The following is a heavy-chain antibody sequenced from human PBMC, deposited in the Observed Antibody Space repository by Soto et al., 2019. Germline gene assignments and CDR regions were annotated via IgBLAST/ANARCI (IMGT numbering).Heavy chain of an antibody. D-gene: IGHD2-15*01. CDR1: GFTFSSYG. V-gene: IGHV3-33*01. CDR2: IWYDGSNK. Sequence: GGSLRLSCAASGFTFSSYGMHWVRQAPGKGLEWVAVIWYDGSNKYYADSVKGRFTISRDNSKNTLYLQMNSLRAEDTAVYYCAREGPTNRVVVVDSDAFDIWGQGTMVTVSS. J-gene: IGHJ3*02. CDR3: AREGPTNRVVVVDSDAFDI.